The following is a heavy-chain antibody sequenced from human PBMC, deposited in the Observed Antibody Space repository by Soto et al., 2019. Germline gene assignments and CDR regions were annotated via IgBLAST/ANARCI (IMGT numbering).Heavy chain of an antibody. D-gene: IGHD2-15*01. J-gene: IGHJ3*02. CDR3: ARIGYSSGGSRWGHDAFAI. V-gene: IGHV1-18*01. CDR1: RYAFTSCG. CDR2: ISAYNGNT. Sequence: ASVKVCCEACRYAFTSCGSSWVRQAPGQGLEWMGWISAYNGNTNYAQKLQGRVTMTTDTSTSTAYMELRSLRSDDTAVYYCARIGYSSGGSRWGHDAFAIRVHRTTVPVS.